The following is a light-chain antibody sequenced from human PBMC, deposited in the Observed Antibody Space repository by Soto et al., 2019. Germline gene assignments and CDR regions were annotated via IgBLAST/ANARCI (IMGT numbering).Light chain of an antibody. CDR3: QQYNSYSYT. V-gene: IGKV1-5*03. CDR2: KAS. Sequence: ASVGDRVTITCRASQSIGGWLAWYQQKPGKAPKLLIYKASNLESGVPSRFSGSGSGTEFTLTISSLQPDDFATYYCQQYNSYSYTFGQGTKVDIK. CDR1: QSIGGW. J-gene: IGKJ2*01.